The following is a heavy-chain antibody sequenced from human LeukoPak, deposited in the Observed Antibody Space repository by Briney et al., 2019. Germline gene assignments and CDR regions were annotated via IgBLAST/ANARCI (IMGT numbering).Heavy chain of an antibody. V-gene: IGHV3-11*01. D-gene: IGHD2-2*02. Sequence: GGSLRLSCAASGLTFSDYYMSWIRQAPAKRREGVSYINSSGSTIYYADSVKGRFTISSENANTSLYLQMNSLRPEDTAVSYCARGSLGYCSSTRCYTPFDYWGQGPLVTVSS. CDR1: GLTFSDYY. CDR3: ARGSLGYCSSTRCYTPFDY. J-gene: IGHJ4*02. CDR2: INSSGSTI.